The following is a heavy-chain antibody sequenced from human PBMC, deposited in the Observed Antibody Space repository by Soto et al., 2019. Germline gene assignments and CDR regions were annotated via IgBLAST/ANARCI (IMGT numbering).Heavy chain of an antibody. CDR1: GYTFTRYY. CDR3: ARDGRWRDIVVVPAAKTCRDAFDI. V-gene: IGHV1-46*03. D-gene: IGHD2-2*01. CDR2: INPSGGST. J-gene: IGHJ3*02. Sequence: GASVKVSCKASGYTFTRYYMHWVRRAPGQGLEWMGIINPSGGSTSYAQKFHGRVTMTRDTSTSTVYMELSSLRSEDTAVYYCARDGRWRDIVVVPAAKTCRDAFDIWGQGTMVTVSS.